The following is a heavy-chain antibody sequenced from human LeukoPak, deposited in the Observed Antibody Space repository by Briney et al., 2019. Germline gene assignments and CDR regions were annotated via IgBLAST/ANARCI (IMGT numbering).Heavy chain of an antibody. CDR3: ARGPYSSSWYGAFDI. D-gene: IGHD6-13*01. J-gene: IGHJ3*02. V-gene: IGHV3-13*01. CDR2: IGTAGDT. CDR1: GFTFSSYD. Sequence: GGSLRLSCAASGFTFSSYDMHWVRQATGKGLEWVSAIGTAGDTYYPGSVKGRFTISRENSKNSLYLQMNSLRAEDTAVYYCARGPYSSSWYGAFDIWGQGTMVTVSS.